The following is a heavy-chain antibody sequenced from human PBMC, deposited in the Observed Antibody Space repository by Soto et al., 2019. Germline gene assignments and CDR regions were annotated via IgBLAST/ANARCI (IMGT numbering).Heavy chain of an antibody. CDR3: ASSGWYRFDS. V-gene: IGHV3-74*01. CDR2: INADGSTT. CDR1: GFTFSSYW. D-gene: IGHD2-15*01. J-gene: IGHJ4*02. Sequence: DVQLVESGGGLAQPGGSLRLSCVGSGFTFSSYWMHCVRQAPGKGLVWVSRINADGSTTNYADSVKGRFTVSRDNAKNTVYLQMNSLRDEETAVYFCASSGWYRFDSWGQGTLLTVSP.